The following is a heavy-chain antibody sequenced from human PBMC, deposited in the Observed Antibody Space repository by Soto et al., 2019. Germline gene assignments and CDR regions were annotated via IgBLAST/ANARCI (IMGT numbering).Heavy chain of an antibody. CDR3: ATRPPGGGWLGVFDY. CDR2: VYHTGST. D-gene: IGHD5-12*01. V-gene: IGHV4-59*01. Sequence: QVQLQESGPGLVMPSETLSLTCTVSAASISSYYWSWIRQPPGKGPEWIGYVYHTGSTNYNPSLKSGCIISLDTSKNQCSLKLSSVTAADTAVYYCATRPPGGGWLGVFDYWGQGALVTVSS. CDR1: AASISSYY. J-gene: IGHJ4*02.